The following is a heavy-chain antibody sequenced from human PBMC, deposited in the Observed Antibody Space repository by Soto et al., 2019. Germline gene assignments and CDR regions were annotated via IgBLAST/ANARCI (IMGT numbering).Heavy chain of an antibody. V-gene: IGHV4-30-4*01. CDR2: IYYSGST. CDR1: GASISSGEYY. J-gene: IGHJ6*02. D-gene: IGHD6-25*01. CDR3: ARDPFRGPKYDSYSYGLDV. Sequence: SSETLSLTCSVSGASISSGEYYWNWIRQPPGKGLEWIGYIYYSGSTYYNPSLKSRVTISLDTSKNQFSLELNSVTAADTAVYYCARDPFRGPKYDSYSYGLDVWGQGTTVTVSS.